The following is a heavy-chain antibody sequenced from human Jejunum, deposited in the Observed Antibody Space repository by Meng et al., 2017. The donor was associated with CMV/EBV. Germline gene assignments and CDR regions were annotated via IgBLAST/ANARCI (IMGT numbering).Heavy chain of an antibody. CDR2: SKSKTDGGTT. CDR3: TTRHYYDSSDYYFFPSHDY. V-gene: IGHV3-15*01. D-gene: IGHD3-22*01. CDR1: AW. J-gene: IGHJ4*02. Sequence: AWMNWVRQAPGKGLEWVGRSKSKTDGGTTDYAAPVKGRFTISRDDSKNTLYLQMNSLKTEDTALYYCTTRHYYDSSDYYFFPSHDYWGQGTLVTVSS.